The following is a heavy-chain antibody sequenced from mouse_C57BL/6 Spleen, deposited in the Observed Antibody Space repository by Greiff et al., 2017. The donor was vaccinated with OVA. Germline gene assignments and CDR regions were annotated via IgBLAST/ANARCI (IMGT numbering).Heavy chain of an antibody. CDR1: GYSITSGYD. CDR2: ISYSGST. J-gene: IGHJ1*03. V-gene: IGHV3-1*01. CDR3: ARDEGLRPLGLYWYFDV. D-gene: IGHD2-4*01. Sequence: DVQLQESGPGMVKPSQSLSLTCTVTGYSITSGYDWHWIRHFPGNKLEWMGYISYSGSTNYNPSLKSRISITHDTSKNHFFLKLNSVTTEDTATYYCARDEGLRPLGLYWYFDVWGTGTTVTVSS.